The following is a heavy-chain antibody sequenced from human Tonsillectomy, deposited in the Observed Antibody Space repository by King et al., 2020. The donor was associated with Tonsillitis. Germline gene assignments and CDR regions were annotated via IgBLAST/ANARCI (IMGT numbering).Heavy chain of an antibody. D-gene: IGHD4-17*01. CDR1: GFTFSSYG. CDR2: ISYDGGNK. V-gene: IGHV3-30*02. CDR3: ATDRDSGDYDPLDH. Sequence: VQLVESGGGVVQSGGSLRLSCAASGFTFSSYGIHWVRQAPGKGLEWVAYISYDGGNKYYADAVKGRFTISRDISKNTVYLQMSSLRIEDTAVYYCATDRDSGDYDPLDHWGQGTLVTVS. J-gene: IGHJ4*02.